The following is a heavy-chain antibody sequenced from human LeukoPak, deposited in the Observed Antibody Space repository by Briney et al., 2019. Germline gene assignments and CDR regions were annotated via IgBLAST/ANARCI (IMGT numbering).Heavy chain of an antibody. D-gene: IGHD4-17*01. CDR2: IYHSGST. CDR3: GTVTTPAFGYYYYYMDV. Sequence: SETLSLTCAVSGYSISSGYYWGWSRQPPGKGLEWIGSIYHSGSTYYNPSLKSRVTISVDTSKNQFSLKLSSVTAADTAVYYCGTVTTPAFGYYYYYMDVWGKGTTVTVSS. CDR1: GYSISSGYY. V-gene: IGHV4-38-2*01. J-gene: IGHJ6*03.